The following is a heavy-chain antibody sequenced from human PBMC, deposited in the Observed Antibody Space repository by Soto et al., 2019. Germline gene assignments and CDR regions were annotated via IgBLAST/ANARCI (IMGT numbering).Heavy chain of an antibody. CDR1: GFTFSSCA. CDR2: IRGSGLST. Sequence: EVQLLDSGGGLVQPGGSLRLSCAASGFTFSSCAMSWVRQAPGKGLEWVSTIRGSGLSTYYADSVKGRFTISRDNSKNTLYRQMNSLRAEDTAVYYCAKATREAAGTCAYWGQGTLVTVSS. J-gene: IGHJ4*02. D-gene: IGHD6-13*01. V-gene: IGHV3-23*01. CDR3: AKATREAAGTCAY.